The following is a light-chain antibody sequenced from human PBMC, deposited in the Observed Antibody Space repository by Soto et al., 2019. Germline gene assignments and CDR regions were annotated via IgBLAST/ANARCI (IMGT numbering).Light chain of an antibody. J-gene: IGKJ1*01. CDR1: QSIDTW. CDR3: HQYNSHPWT. Sequence: DIQMTQSPSTLSASVGDRITITCRASQSIDTWLAWYQQKPGKAPNLLIYKASTLPSGVPSRFSGSGSETEFTLTISGLQPDDFATYHCHQYNSHPWTFGQGTKVEIK. CDR2: KAS. V-gene: IGKV1-5*03.